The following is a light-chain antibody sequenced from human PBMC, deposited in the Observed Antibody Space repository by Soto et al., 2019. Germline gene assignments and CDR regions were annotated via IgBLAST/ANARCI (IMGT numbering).Light chain of an antibody. V-gene: IGKV3-20*01. Sequence: EIVLMQSPDSLSLSPGERATLSCRASQSVSSNFFAWYQQKPGQAPRLLIHGISIRATGTPDRFSGSGSETDFTLTISRLEPEDFAIYYCQQYAASPRTFGRGTKLEI. CDR1: QSVSSNF. CDR2: GIS. J-gene: IGKJ2*01. CDR3: QQYAASPRT.